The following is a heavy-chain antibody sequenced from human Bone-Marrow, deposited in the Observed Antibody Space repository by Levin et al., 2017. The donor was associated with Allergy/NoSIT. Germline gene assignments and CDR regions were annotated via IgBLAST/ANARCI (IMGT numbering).Heavy chain of an antibody. V-gene: IGHV4-39*07. Sequence: NASETLSLTCTVSGDSISDDSYYWVWIRQPPGMGLEYIAYIYHTGNSYYSPSLKSRVTISADPSKNQFSLKMNSVTAADTAVYYCARASASITMLRYFDFWGQGTLVIVSS. CDR3: ARASASITMLRYFDF. CDR2: IYHTGNS. CDR1: GDSISDDSYY. J-gene: IGHJ4*02. D-gene: IGHD3-10*01.